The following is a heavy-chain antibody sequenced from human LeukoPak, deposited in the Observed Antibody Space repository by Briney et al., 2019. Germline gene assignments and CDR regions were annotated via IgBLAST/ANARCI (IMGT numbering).Heavy chain of an antibody. D-gene: IGHD6-19*01. J-gene: IGHJ5*02. CDR3: ARCVTGWPNWFAP. V-gene: IGHV3-23*01. CDR2: IHYIRDGP. Sequence: GGSLRLSCVGSGFMFSRYAMSWVRQAPGKGLEWVATIHYIRDGPYYADSVEGRFTISRDDSKNTVYLQMNSLRVEDTAIYYCARCVTGWPNWFAPWGQGTLVTVSS. CDR1: GFMFSRYA.